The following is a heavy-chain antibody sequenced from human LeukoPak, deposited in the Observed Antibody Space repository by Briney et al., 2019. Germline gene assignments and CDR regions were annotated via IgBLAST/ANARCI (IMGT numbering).Heavy chain of an antibody. J-gene: IGHJ4*02. Sequence: SETLSLTCTVSGDSIDSYYWSWIRQPPGKGLEGIGYIYYRGTTSYNPFLKSRVTISVDTSKNQFSLKMNSVTAAATAVYYCASLPRYGGYDHFDYWGQGILVIVSS. V-gene: IGHV4-59*12. CDR2: IYYRGTT. D-gene: IGHD5-12*01. CDR3: ASLPRYGGYDHFDY. CDR1: GDSIDSYY.